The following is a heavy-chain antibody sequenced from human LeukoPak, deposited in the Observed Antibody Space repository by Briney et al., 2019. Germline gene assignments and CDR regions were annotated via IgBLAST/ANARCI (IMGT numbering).Heavy chain of an antibody. D-gene: IGHD3-3*01. CDR3: ARDYHARITIFGVVIDDAFDI. V-gene: IGHV3-9*01. Sequence: GGSLRLSCAASGFTFDDYAMHWVRQAPGKGLEWVSGISWNSGSIGYVDSVKGRFTISRDNAKNSLYLQMNSLRAEDTAVYYCARDYHARITIFGVVIDDAFDIWGQGTMVTVSS. CDR2: ISWNSGSI. CDR1: GFTFDDYA. J-gene: IGHJ3*02.